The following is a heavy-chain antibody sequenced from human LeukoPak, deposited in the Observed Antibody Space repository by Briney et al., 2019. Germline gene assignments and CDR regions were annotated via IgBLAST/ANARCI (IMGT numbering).Heavy chain of an antibody. CDR2: ISSSSSYI. Sequence: GGSLRLSCAASGFTFSSYSMNWVRQAPGKGLEWVSSISSSSSYIYYADSVKGRFTISRDNAKNSLYLQMNSLRAEDTAVYYCARVGKGAYCGGGCYNKHWGQGTLVTVSS. CDR1: GFTFSSYS. D-gene: IGHD2-21*02. CDR3: ARVGKGAYCGGGCYNKH. J-gene: IGHJ1*01. V-gene: IGHV3-21*01.